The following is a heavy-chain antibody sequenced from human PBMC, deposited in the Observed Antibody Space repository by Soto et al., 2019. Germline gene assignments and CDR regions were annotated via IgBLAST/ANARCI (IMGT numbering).Heavy chain of an antibody. D-gene: IGHD3-3*01. Sequence: GGSLRLSCAASGFTFSSYAMSWVRQAPGKGLEWVSAISGSGGSTYYADSVKGRFTISRDNSKNTLYLQMNSLRAEDTAVYYCSKVLHSYFSSGYIFDYSGQGTLLTVS. CDR2: ISGSGGST. CDR3: SKVLHSYFSSGYIFDY. CDR1: GFTFSSYA. J-gene: IGHJ4*01. V-gene: IGHV3-23*01.